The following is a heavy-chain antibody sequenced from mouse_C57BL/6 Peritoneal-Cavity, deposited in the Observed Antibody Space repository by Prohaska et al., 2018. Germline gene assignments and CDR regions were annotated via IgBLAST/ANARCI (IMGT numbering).Heavy chain of an antibody. Sequence: EVKLLQSGGGLVQPGGSLKLSCAASGIDFSRYWMSWVRRGPGKGLEWIGEINPDSSTINYAPSLKDKVIISRDNDKNTLYLQMSKVRSEDTALYYCARTLPESFDYWGQGTTLTVSS. D-gene: IGHD1-1*01. J-gene: IGHJ2*01. V-gene: IGHV4-1*01. CDR3: ARTLPESFDY. CDR1: GIDFSRYW. CDR2: INPDSSTI.